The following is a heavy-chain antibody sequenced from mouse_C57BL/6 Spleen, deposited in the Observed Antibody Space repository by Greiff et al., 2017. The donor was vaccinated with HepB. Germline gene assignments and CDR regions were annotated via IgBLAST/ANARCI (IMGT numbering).Heavy chain of an antibody. CDR1: GYTFTSYW. D-gene: IGHD1-1*01. CDR3: ARITTVVATDY. Sequence: QVHVKQSGAELVRPGTSVKLSCKASGYTFTSYWMHWVKQRPGQGLEWIGVIDPSDSYTNYNQKFKGKATLTVDTSSSTAYMQLSSLTSEDSAVYYCARITTVVATDYWGQGTTLTVSS. V-gene: IGHV1-59*01. CDR2: IDPSDSYT. J-gene: IGHJ2*01.